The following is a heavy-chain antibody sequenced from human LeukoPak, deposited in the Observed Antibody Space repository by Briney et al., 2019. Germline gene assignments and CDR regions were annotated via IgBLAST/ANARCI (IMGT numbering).Heavy chain of an antibody. Sequence: ASVKVSXKAAGYTFTGYYMFWVRQAPGQGLEWMGRINPNSGGTNYAQKLQGRVTMTRDTSISTAYMELSRLRSDDTAVYYCARGYCSGGSCYSVENWFDPWGQGTLVTVSS. CDR1: GYTFTGYY. CDR3: ARGYCSGGSCYSVENWFDP. J-gene: IGHJ5*02. CDR2: INPNSGGT. V-gene: IGHV1-2*06. D-gene: IGHD2-15*01.